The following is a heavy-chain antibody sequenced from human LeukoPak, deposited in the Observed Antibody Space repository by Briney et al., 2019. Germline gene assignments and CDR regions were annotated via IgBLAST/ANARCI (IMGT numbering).Heavy chain of an antibody. V-gene: IGHV1-69*05. CDR2: IIPIFGTA. CDR1: GGTFSSYA. J-gene: IGHJ4*02. Sequence: GASVKVSCKASGGTFSSYAISWVRQAPGQGLEWTGGIIPIFGTANYAQKFQGRVTITTDESTSTAYMELSSPRSEDTAVYYCAIPSTVVKYYFDYWGQGTLVTVSS. CDR3: AIPSTVVKYYFDY. D-gene: IGHD4-23*01.